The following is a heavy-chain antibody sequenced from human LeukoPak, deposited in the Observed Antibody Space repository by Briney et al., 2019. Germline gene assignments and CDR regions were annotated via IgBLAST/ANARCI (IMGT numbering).Heavy chain of an antibody. J-gene: IGHJ6*02. Sequence: GGSLRLSCAASGFTVSSNYMSWVRQAPGKGLEWVSIIYSGGSTYYADSVKGRSTISRDDSKNTLYLQMNSLRAEDTAVYYCARVPIASSSGDYRYGMDVWGQGTTVTVSS. V-gene: IGHV3-53*01. CDR2: IYSGGST. CDR1: GFTVSSNY. CDR3: ARVPIASSSGDYRYGMDV. D-gene: IGHD6-6*01.